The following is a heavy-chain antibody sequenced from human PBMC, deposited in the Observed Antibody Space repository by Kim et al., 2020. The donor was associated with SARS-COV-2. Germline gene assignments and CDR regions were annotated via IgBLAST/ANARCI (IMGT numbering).Heavy chain of an antibody. D-gene: IGHD3-3*01. Sequence: ASVKVSCKASGYTFTSYYMHWVRQAPGQGLEWMGIINPSGGSTSYAQKFQGRVTMTRDTSTSTVYMELSSLRSEDTAVYYCARGGGQYYDFWSGYPSFDYWGQGTLVTVSS. CDR1: GYTFTSYY. V-gene: IGHV1-46*01. CDR2: INPSGGST. CDR3: ARGGGQYYDFWSGYPSFDY. J-gene: IGHJ4*02.